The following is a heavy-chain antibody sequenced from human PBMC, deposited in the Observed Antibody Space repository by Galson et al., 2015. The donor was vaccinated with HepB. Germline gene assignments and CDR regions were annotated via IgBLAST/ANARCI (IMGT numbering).Heavy chain of an antibody. V-gene: IGHV1-3*04. J-gene: IGHJ6*02. CDR2: INTGNGNT. Sequence: SVKVSCKASGYTFTSYGISWVRQAPGQRLEWMGWINTGNGNTKYSQKFQGRVTITGDTSASTTYMELSSLRSEDTAVYYCATPTVTTSYYYVMDVWGQGTKVTVFS. D-gene: IGHD4-17*01. CDR1: GYTFTSYG. CDR3: ATPTVTTSYYYVMDV.